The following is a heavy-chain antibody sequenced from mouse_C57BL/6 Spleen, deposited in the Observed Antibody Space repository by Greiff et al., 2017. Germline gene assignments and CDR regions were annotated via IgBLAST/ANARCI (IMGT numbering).Heavy chain of an antibody. J-gene: IGHJ4*01. D-gene: IGHD1-1*01. V-gene: IGHV14-4*01. CDR1: GFNIKDDY. Sequence: VQLQQSGAELVRPGASVKLSCTASGFNIKDDYMHWVKQRPEQGLEWIGWIDPENGDTEYASKFQGKATITADTSTNTAYLQLSSLTSEDTAVYYCTTSSDYGSSYVYAMDYWGQGTSVTVSS. CDR2: IDPENGDT. CDR3: TTSSDYGSSYVYAMDY.